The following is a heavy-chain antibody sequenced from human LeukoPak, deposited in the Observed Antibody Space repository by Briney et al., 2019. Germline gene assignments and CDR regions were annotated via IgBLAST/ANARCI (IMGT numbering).Heavy chain of an antibody. CDR3: AKGELPHDY. D-gene: IGHD1-1*01. J-gene: IGHJ4*02. V-gene: IGHV3-30*18. CDR1: GFTFSSYS. CDR2: ISYDGSNK. Sequence: GGSLRLSCAASGFTFSSYSMNWVRQAPGKGLEWVAIISYDGSNKYYADSVKGRFTISRDNSKNTLYLQMNSLRAEDTAVYYCAKGELPHDYWGQGTLVTVSS.